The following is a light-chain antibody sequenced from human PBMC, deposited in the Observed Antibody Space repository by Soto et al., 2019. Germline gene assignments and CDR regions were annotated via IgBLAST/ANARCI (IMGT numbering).Light chain of an antibody. CDR2: EVS. CDR1: STDVGRYRY. CDR3: SSYTTSRTRV. Sequence: QSALTQPASVSGSPGQSITISCTGTSTDVGRYRYVSWYQQYPGKVPKLMIYEVSNRPSGVSSRFSGSKSGNTASLTISGLQAEDESDYYCSSYTTSRTRVFGGGTKLTVL. V-gene: IGLV2-14*01. J-gene: IGLJ3*02.